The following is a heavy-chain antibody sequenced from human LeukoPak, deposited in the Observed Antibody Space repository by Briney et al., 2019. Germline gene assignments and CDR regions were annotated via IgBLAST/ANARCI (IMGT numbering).Heavy chain of an antibody. D-gene: IGHD3-22*01. V-gene: IGHV3-23*01. J-gene: IGHJ4*02. CDR2: ISGSGGST. CDR3: AKANGDYYDSSGYSDY. Sequence: GGSLRLSCAASGFTFSSYAMSWVRQPPGKGLDWVSAISGSGGSTYYADSVKGRVTISRDNSKNTLYLQMNSLRAEDTAVYYCAKANGDYYDSSGYSDYWGQGTLVTVSS. CDR1: GFTFSSYA.